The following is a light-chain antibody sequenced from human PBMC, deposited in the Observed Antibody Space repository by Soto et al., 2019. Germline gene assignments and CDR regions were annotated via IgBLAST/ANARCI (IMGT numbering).Light chain of an antibody. CDR3: QHYNSF. CDR1: QSISSW. Sequence: GDRVTITCRASQSISSWLAWYQQKPGKAPKLLIYDASILKSGVPSRFSGSGSGTEFSLTISSLQPDDFATYYCQHYNSFFGGGTKVDIK. V-gene: IGKV1-5*01. CDR2: DAS. J-gene: IGKJ4*01.